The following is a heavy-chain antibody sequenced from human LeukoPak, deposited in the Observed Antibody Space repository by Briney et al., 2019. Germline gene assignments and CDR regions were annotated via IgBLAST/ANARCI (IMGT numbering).Heavy chain of an antibody. V-gene: IGHV1-24*01. Sequence: ASVKVSCKVSGYTLTELSMHWVRQAPGKGLGWMGGFDPEDGETIYAQKFQGRVTMTEDTSTDTAYMELSSLRSEDTAVYYCATDSGSYNHDAFDIWGQGTMVTVSS. CDR3: ATDSGSYNHDAFDI. CDR1: GYTLTELS. CDR2: FDPEDGET. D-gene: IGHD1-26*01. J-gene: IGHJ3*02.